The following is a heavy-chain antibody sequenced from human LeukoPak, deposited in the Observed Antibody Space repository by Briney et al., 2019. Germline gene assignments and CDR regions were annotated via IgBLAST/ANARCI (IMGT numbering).Heavy chain of an antibody. J-gene: IGHJ3*02. D-gene: IGHD3-22*01. Sequence: PSETLSLTCAVYGGSFSGYYWSWVRQPPGKGLEWIGYIYYSGSTYYNPSLKSRVTISVDTSKNQFSLKLSSVTAADTAVYYCARESKVVVITTVFAFDIWGQGTMVTVSS. CDR3: ARESKVVVITTVFAFDI. CDR1: GGSFSGYY. V-gene: IGHV4-34*09. CDR2: IYYSGST.